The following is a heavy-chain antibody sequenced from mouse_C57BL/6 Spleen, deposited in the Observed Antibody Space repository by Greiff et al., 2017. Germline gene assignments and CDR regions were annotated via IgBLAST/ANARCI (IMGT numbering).Heavy chain of an antibody. Sequence: QVQLQQSGPELVKPGASVKISCKASGYAFSSSWMNWVKQRPGKGLEWIGRIYPGDGDTNYNGKFKGKATLTAYKSSSTAYMQLSSLTSKDSAVYFCAGLASFYYDPCYFEYWGQGTTLTVSS. CDR3: AGLASFYYDPCYFEY. J-gene: IGHJ2*01. D-gene: IGHD2-4*01. CDR1: GYAFSSSW. V-gene: IGHV1-82*01. CDR2: IYPGDGDT.